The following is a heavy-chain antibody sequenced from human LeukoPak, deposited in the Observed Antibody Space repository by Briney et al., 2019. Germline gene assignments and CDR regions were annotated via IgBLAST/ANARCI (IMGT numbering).Heavy chain of an antibody. Sequence: PSETLSLTCTVSGGSVSSGSYYWSWIRQPPGKGLEWIGYIYYSGSTNYNPSLKSRVTISVDTSKNQFSLKLSSVAAADTAVYYCARASRGTAVAVWDYWSQGTLVTVSS. CDR1: GGSVSSGSYY. CDR3: ARASRGTAVAVWDY. J-gene: IGHJ4*02. D-gene: IGHD6-19*01. CDR2: IYYSGST. V-gene: IGHV4-61*01.